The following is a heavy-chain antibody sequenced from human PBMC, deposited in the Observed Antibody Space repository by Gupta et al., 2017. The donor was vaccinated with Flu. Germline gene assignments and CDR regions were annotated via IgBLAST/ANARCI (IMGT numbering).Heavy chain of an antibody. Sequence: EALLVFSGGGFKQRRGSVASAGAAGGLSSTSYWMHWVRQAPGKGLVWVSRVYSDGSDTDYADSVQGRFTISRDNANNTLYLQMHSLRAEDTAVYYCARGEYCSGFSCYPIYYHGMDVWGRGTTVTVSS. J-gene: IGHJ6*02. V-gene: IGHV3-74*01. CDR2: VYSDGSDT. CDR1: GLSSTSYW. CDR3: ARGEYCSGFSCYPIYYHGMDV. D-gene: IGHD2-15*01.